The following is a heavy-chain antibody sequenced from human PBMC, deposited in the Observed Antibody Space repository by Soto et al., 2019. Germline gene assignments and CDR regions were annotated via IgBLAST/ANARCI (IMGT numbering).Heavy chain of an antibody. V-gene: IGHV3-21*01. CDR3: ARERRNYYGMGV. J-gene: IGHJ6*02. CDR1: GFTFSNYA. Sequence: EVQLVESGGGLVKPGGSLRLSCAASGFTFSNYAMNWVRQAPGKGLEWVSSISTSSSYIYYADSVKGRFTISRDNAKNSLYLQMNSLRAEDTAVYYCARERRNYYGMGVWGQGTTVTVSS. CDR2: ISTSSSYI.